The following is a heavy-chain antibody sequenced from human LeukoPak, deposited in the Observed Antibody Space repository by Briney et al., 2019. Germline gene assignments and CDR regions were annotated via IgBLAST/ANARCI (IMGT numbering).Heavy chain of an antibody. V-gene: IGHV4-39*07. CDR2: IYHSGST. J-gene: IGHJ4*02. Sequence: PSETLSLTCTVSGGSINNNSFYGGWIRQPPGKGLEWIGEIYHSGSTNYNPSLKSRVTISVDKSKNQFSLKLNSVTAADTAVYYCARKGYTYGSFNYWGQGTLVTVSS. D-gene: IGHD5-18*01. CDR1: GGSINNNSFY. CDR3: ARKGYTYGSFNY.